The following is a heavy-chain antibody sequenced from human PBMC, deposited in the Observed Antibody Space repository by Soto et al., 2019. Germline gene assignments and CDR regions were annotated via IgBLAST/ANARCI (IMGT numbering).Heavy chain of an antibody. CDR1: GFTFSSYG. Sequence: GGSLRLSCAASGFTFSSYGMHWVRQAPGKGLEWVAVIWYDGSNKYYADSVKGRFTISRDNSKNTLYLQMNSLRAEDTAVYYCARDWRVNIVVVTAIPVDAFDIWGQGTMVTVSS. V-gene: IGHV3-33*01. CDR2: IWYDGSNK. D-gene: IGHD2-21*02. J-gene: IGHJ3*02. CDR3: ARDWRVNIVVVTAIPVDAFDI.